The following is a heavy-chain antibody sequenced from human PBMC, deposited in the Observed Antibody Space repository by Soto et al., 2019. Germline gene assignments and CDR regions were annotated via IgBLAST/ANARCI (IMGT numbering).Heavy chain of an antibody. CDR2: INDRGSI. J-gene: IGHJ2*01. CDR3: ARESHDILTGPPWVWYFDL. D-gene: IGHD3-9*01. Sequence: QVQTQQWGAGPLRPLETLSLTCGVSAGSFSGYYWAWIRQPPGKGLEWIGEINDRGSINYNPSLKSRVSISLDTSKNHYSLNLRSVTAADTAVYYCARESHDILTGPPWVWYFDLWGRGTLVTVSS. CDR1: AGSFSGYY. V-gene: IGHV4-34*02.